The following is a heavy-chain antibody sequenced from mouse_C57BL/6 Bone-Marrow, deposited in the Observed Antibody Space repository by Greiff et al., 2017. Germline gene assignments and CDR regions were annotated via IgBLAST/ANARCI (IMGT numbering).Heavy chain of an antibody. V-gene: IGHV1-82*01. CDR1: GYAFSSSW. CDR2: IYPGDGDT. Sequence: QVQLQQSGPELVKPGASVKISCKASGYAFSSSWLNWVKQRPGKGLEWIGRIYPGDGDTNYNGKFKGKATLTADKSSSTAYMQLSSLTSEDSAVYFCARLCGGWYFDVWGTGTTVTVSS. CDR3: ARLCGGWYFDV. J-gene: IGHJ1*03.